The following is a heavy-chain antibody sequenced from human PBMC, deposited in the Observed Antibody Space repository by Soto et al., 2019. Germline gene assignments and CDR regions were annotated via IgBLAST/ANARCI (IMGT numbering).Heavy chain of an antibody. CDR2: IYYSGST. J-gene: IGHJ4*02. CDR1: GGSISCGDYY. Sequence: PSETLSLTCTVSGGSISCGDYYWSWIRQPPGKGLEWIGYIYYSGSTYYNPSLKSRVTISVDTSKNQFSLKLSSVTAADTAVYYCARGHPPTTVYFDYWGQGTLVTVSS. CDR3: ARGHPPTTVYFDY. D-gene: IGHD4-17*01. V-gene: IGHV4-30-4*01.